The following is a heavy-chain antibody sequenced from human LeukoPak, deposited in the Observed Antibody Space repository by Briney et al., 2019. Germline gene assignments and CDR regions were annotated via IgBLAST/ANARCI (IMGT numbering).Heavy chain of an antibody. CDR3: ARDLICSGGSCYRPSWFDP. CDR2: FSSSSSTI. D-gene: IGHD2-15*01. Sequence: PGGSLRLSCAASGFTFSSYSMNWVRQAPGKGLEWVSYFSSSSSTIYYADSVKGRFTISRDNAKNSLYLQMNSLRAEDTAVYYCARDLICSGGSCYRPSWFDPWGQGTLVTVSS. CDR1: GFTFSSYS. V-gene: IGHV3-48*01. J-gene: IGHJ5*02.